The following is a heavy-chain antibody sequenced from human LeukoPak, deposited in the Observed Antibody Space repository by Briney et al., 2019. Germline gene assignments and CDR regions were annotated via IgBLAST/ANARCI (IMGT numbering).Heavy chain of an antibody. J-gene: IGHJ4*02. CDR2: ISLTGRT. V-gene: IGHV4-4*02. Sequence: PSGTLSLTCGVSGGSISTTNWWSWVRQPPGQGLEWIGEISLTGRTNYNPSLNSRVTMSIDESRNQLSLNLTSVNAADTAIYYCSRESGAFCPFGHWGQGTLVIVPS. CDR3: SRESGAFCPFGH. D-gene: IGHD1-26*01. CDR1: GGSISTTNW.